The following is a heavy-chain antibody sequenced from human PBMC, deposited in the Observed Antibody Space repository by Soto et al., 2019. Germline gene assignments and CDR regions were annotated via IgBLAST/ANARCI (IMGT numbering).Heavy chain of an antibody. V-gene: IGHV3-7*03. CDR1: GFIFSSSW. J-gene: IGHJ4*03. CDR2: INQDGSAK. CDR3: ARDRGPNTNDY. D-gene: IGHD7-27*01. Sequence: EVQLVESGGGLVQPGGFLRLSCAAPGFIFSSSWISWVRQAPGKEPEWVACINQDGSAKYYVDSVNGRFTISRDNAKNSLYLQMNSLRAEDTAVYYCARDRGPNTNDYWGHGALVTVSS.